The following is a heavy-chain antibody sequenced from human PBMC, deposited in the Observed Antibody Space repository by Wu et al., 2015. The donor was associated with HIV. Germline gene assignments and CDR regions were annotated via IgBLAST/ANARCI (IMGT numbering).Heavy chain of an antibody. V-gene: IGHV1-69*13. Sequence: QVQLVQSGAEVKEPGASVKVSCKASGGTFNDYVFSWVRQAPGQGLEWVGRIIPEFPTVHTARKFQGRITITADGSSSTTYMELRSLRSDDTAVYYCARGYCSSTSCPGVDDYWGQGTLVTVSS. CDR1: GGTFNDYV. J-gene: IGHJ4*02. CDR3: ARGYCSSTSCPGVDDY. D-gene: IGHD2-2*01. CDR2: IIPEFPTV.